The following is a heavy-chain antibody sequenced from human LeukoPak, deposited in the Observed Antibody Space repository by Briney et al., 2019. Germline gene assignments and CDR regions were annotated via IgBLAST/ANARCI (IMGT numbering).Heavy chain of an antibody. V-gene: IGHV3-21*01. CDR2: ISSDSYYI. J-gene: IGHJ4*02. CDR1: GFTFSTYS. Sequence: ESGGSLRLPCAASGFTFSTYSMNWVRQAPGKGLEWVSAISSDSYYIYYADSVKGRFTISRDNAKNSLYLQMNSLRAEDTAVYYCARDRARVSDYWGQGTLVTVSS. D-gene: IGHD3-22*01. CDR3: ARDRARVSDY.